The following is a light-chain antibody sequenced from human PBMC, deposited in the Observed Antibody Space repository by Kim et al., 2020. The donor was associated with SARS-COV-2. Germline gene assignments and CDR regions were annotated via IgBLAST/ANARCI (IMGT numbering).Light chain of an antibody. Sequence: SVGGAAPTSCRTSNDSRNYLGWYQQNPGRAPKLLIYGASSWESGVPARFSGSGSGTEFTLTISSVEPEDFAAYYCQQYSTYPITFGQGTRLEIK. CDR2: GAS. CDR3: QQYSTYPIT. V-gene: IGKV1-17*01. J-gene: IGKJ5*01. CDR1: NDSRNY.